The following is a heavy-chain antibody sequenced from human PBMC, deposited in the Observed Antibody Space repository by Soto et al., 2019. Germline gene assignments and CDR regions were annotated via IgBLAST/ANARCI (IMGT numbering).Heavy chain of an antibody. V-gene: IGHV4-31*01. CDR1: GGSISSGGYY. D-gene: IGHD2-15*01. Sequence: QVQLQESGPGLVKPSQTLSLTCTVSGGSISSGGYYWNWIRQHPGRGLEWIGSTHYSGSTYYNPSLTSLPTISLDTSKTQFSLKLSSVTAADTAVYYCARVYFSDGSCHYNDAFNIWGQWTTVTVSS. J-gene: IGHJ3*02. CDR3: ARVYFSDGSCHYNDAFNI. CDR2: THYSGST.